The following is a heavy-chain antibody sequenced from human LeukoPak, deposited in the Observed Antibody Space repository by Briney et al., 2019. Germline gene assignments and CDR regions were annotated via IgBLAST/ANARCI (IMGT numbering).Heavy chain of an antibody. D-gene: IGHD6-19*01. CDR1: GYTFTGYY. CDR3: ARVLSRTHIAVAGTIDY. V-gene: IGHV1-2*02. CDR2: INPNSGGT. Sequence: ASVKVSCKASGYTFTGYYMHWVRQAPGQGLEWMGWINPNSGGTNYAQKFQGRVTMTRDTSISTAYMELSRLRSDDTAVYYCARVLSRTHIAVAGTIDYWGQGTLVTVSS. J-gene: IGHJ4*02.